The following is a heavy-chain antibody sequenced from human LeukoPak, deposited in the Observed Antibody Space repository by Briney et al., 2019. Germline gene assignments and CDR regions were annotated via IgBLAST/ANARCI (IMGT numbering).Heavy chain of an antibody. CDR1: GFTFGDYY. CDR2: ISSSSSYT. J-gene: IGHJ4*02. Sequence: NPGGPLRLSCAASGFTFGDYYMSWIRQAPGKGLEWVSYISSSSSYTNYADSVKGRFTISRDNAKNSLYLQMNSLRAEDTAVYYCARDDFSSGWSLFDYWGQGTLVTVSS. D-gene: IGHD6-19*01. V-gene: IGHV3-11*06. CDR3: ARDDFSSGWSLFDY.